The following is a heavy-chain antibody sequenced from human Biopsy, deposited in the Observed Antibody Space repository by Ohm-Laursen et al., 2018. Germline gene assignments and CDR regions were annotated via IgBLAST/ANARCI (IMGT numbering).Heavy chain of an antibody. CDR1: GGSISSDY. V-gene: IGHV4-59*07. Sequence: SGTLSLTCAVSGGSISSDYWSWIRQTPGKGLEWIGYIYYSGSTNYNPSLKSRVTISVDTPKNQFSLRLNSVTAADTAVYYCARATNSTGWPYYYFYGMDVWGQGTTVTVSS. J-gene: IGHJ6*02. CDR2: IYYSGST. D-gene: IGHD2/OR15-2a*01. CDR3: ARATNSTGWPYYYFYGMDV.